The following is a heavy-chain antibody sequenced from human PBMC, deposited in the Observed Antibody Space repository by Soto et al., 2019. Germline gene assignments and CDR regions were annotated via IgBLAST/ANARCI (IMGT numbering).Heavy chain of an antibody. CDR2: ISGKNGNT. CDR1: GYTFIRHG. J-gene: IGHJ6*02. Sequence: ASVKVSCKASGYTFIRHGMSWVRQAPGQGLEWMGWISGKNGNTKFAQKFQGRVTLTTDTSTSTAYMEVRSLRTDDTAVYYCARVSSSIVVVPDYGMDVWGQGTTVTVSS. D-gene: IGHD2-2*01. CDR3: ARVSSSIVVVPDYGMDV. V-gene: IGHV1-18*04.